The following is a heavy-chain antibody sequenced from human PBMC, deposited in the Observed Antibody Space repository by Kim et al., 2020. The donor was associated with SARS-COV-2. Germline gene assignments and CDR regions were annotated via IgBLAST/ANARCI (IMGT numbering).Heavy chain of an antibody. CDR2: IYYSGSA. CDR3: ARQSEGIPARPMFDP. CDR1: GGSITRSNYY. Sequence: SETLSLTCTVSGGSITRSNYYWGWIRQPPGRGLEYIGTIYYSGSAYYNLSLKSRVTISVDTSKNQFSLKLSSVTAADTAVYFCARQSEGIPARPMFDPWG. V-gene: IGHV4-39*01. D-gene: IGHD6-6*01. J-gene: IGHJ5*02.